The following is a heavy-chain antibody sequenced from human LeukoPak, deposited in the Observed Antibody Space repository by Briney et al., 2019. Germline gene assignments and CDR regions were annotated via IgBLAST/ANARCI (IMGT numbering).Heavy chain of an antibody. V-gene: IGHV3-66*01. J-gene: IGHJ6*04. D-gene: IGHD3-10*02. CDR2: IYSGGSI. CDR1: GFTVSSNY. Sequence: GGSLRLSCAASGFTVSSNYMSWVRQAPGKGLEWVSVIYSGGSIYYADSVKGRFTISRDNAKNSLYLQMNSLRAEDTAVYYCAELGITMIGGVWGKGTTVTISS. CDR3: AELGITMIGGV.